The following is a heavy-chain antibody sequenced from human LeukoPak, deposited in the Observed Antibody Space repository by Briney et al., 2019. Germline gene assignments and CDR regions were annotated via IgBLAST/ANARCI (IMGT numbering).Heavy chain of an antibody. CDR3: ARGNLDGYSYYYYMDV. Sequence: GGSLRLSCAASGFTFSSSWMSWVRQAPGKGLEWVANKKHDGSETYYVDSVKGRFTVSRDNAKNSLYLQMNSLRVEDTAVYYCARGNLDGYSYYYYMDVWGKGTTVTVSS. CDR2: KKHDGSET. J-gene: IGHJ6*03. CDR1: GFTFSSSW. D-gene: IGHD5-24*01. V-gene: IGHV3-7*03.